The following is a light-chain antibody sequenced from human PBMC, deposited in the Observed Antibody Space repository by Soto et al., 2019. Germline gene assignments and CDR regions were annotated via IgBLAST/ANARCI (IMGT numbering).Light chain of an antibody. CDR1: SSDIGGYNY. CDR2: EVN. CDR3: SSYTTSTSLIV. J-gene: IGLJ2*01. Sequence: QSALTQPASVSGSPGQSITISCTGTSSDIGGYNYVSWYHQHPGKAPKLMIYEVNNRPSGVSNRFSGSKSGNTASLTISGLQAEDEDDYYCSSYTTSTSLIVFGGGTKVTVL. V-gene: IGLV2-14*01.